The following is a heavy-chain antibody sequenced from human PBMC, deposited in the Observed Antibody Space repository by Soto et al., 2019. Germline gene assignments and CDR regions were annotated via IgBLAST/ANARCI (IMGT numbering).Heavy chain of an antibody. J-gene: IGHJ4*02. CDR1: GYTFTNYY. CDR2: INPRSGST. V-gene: IGHV1-46*01. CDR3: ARDGGSYFRDLDY. D-gene: IGHD1-26*01. Sequence: QVQLVQSGAEVKKPGASVKVSCKASGYTFTNYYIHWVRQAPGQGLEWMGIINPRSGSTTYAQKFQGRVTMTRDTSTSTVYMELSSLRSEDTAMYYCARDGGSYFRDLDYWGQGTLVTVSS.